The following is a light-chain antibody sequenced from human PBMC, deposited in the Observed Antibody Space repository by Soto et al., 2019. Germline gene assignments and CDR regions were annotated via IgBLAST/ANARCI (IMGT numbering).Light chain of an antibody. CDR1: SSNIGSNH. J-gene: IGLJ2*01. Sequence: QSVLTQPPSTSGTPGQRVTISCSGSSSNIGSNHVYWYQQFPGMAPKLLMYRSDQRPTGVPDRFSGSQSGTSASLAISGLRSDDEADYYCSARDDSLSGVVFGGGTKLTVL. CDR2: RSD. CDR3: SARDDSLSGVV. V-gene: IGLV1-47*01.